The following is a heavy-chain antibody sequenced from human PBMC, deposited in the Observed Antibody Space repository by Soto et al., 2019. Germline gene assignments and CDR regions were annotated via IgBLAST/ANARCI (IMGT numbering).Heavy chain of an antibody. J-gene: IGHJ4*02. Sequence: LRLSCAASGFTFSSYSMNWVRQAPGKGLEWVSSISSSSGHIYYADSLKGRFTISRDNAKNSLYLQMNSLRAEDTAVYYCTRHWLATREFDYWGQGTLVTVSS. CDR3: TRHWLATREFDY. CDR2: ISSSSGHI. D-gene: IGHD1-26*01. CDR1: GFTFSSYS. V-gene: IGHV3-21*01.